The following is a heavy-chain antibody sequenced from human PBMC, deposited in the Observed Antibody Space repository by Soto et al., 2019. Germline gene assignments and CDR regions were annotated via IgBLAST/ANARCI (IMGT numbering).Heavy chain of an antibody. CDR2: INPNSGGT. CDR1: GYTFTGYY. V-gene: IGHV1-2*04. J-gene: IGHJ6*02. CDR3: AREEVAMGYYYYYGMDV. D-gene: IGHD5-18*01. Sequence: ASVKVSCKASGYTFTGYYMHWVRQAPGQGLEWMGWINPNSGGTNYAQKFQGWVTMTRDTSISTAYMELSRLRSDDTAVYYCAREEVAMGYYYYYGMDVWGQGTTVTVSS.